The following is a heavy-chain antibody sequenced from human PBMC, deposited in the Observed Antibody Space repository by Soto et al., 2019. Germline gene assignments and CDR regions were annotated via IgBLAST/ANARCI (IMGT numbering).Heavy chain of an antibody. CDR1: GFTFSGSA. V-gene: IGHV3-73*01. Sequence: QSGGSLRLSCAAYGFTFSGSAMHWVRQASGKXLEWVGRIRSKANSYATAYAASVKGRFTISRDDSKNTAYLQMNSLKTEDTAVYYCTRGIVVVTAIFAFDIWGQGTMVTVS. CDR3: TRGIVVVTAIFAFDI. CDR2: IRSKANSYAT. J-gene: IGHJ3*02. D-gene: IGHD2-21*02.